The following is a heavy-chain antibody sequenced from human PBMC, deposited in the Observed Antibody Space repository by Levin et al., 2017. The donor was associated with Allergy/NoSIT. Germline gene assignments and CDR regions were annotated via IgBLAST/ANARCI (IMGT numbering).Heavy chain of an antibody. Sequence: SETLSLTCTVSGASISSDDYYWGWIRQPPGTGLEWIGYIHNSGNTYYNPSLKSRVSISVDTSQNQLSLKLRSVTAADTAVYYCARDRMRVADSNAFDIWGQGTMVTVSS. J-gene: IGHJ3*02. CDR1: GASISSDDYY. D-gene: IGHD3-22*01. CDR3: ARDRMRVADSNAFDI. V-gene: IGHV4-30-4*01. CDR2: IHNSGNT.